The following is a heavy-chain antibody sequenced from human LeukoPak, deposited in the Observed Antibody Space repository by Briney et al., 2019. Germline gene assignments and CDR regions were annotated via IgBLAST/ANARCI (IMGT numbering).Heavy chain of an antibody. Sequence: PGGSLRLSCAASGFTFSNYEMNWVRQAPGKGLEWVSYISSSGSTIYYADSVKGRFTISRDNAKNSLYLQMNSLRAEDTAVYYCARGRTMIVGTPDYWGQGTLVTVSS. J-gene: IGHJ4*02. V-gene: IGHV3-48*03. D-gene: IGHD3-22*01. CDR1: GFTFSNYE. CDR2: ISSSGSTI. CDR3: ARGRTMIVGTPDY.